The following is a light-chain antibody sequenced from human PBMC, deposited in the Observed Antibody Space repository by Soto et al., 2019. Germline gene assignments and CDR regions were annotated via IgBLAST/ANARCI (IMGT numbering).Light chain of an antibody. V-gene: IGKV1-39*01. CDR2: AAS. CDR3: QQTYSSPLT. Sequence: DIQMTQSPCSLSASVGERVTISCRASQSISSYLNWYQHKPGKAPNLLIYAASYLQSGVPSRFSGSGSGTDFTLTITSLQTEDFATYYCQQTYSSPLTFGGGTKVEI. J-gene: IGKJ4*01. CDR1: QSISSY.